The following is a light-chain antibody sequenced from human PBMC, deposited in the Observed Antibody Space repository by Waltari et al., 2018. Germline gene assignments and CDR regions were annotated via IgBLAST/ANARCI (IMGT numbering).Light chain of an antibody. CDR3: SSYTSSSTWV. Sequence: QSALTQPASVSGSPGQSITISCTGTRSDVGGYHYVSWYQQHPGKAPKLMIYDVSKRPSGVSKRFSGSKTGNTASLTISGLQAEDEADYYCSSYTSSSTWVFGGGTKRTV. CDR2: DVS. CDR1: RSDVGGYHY. V-gene: IGLV2-14*01. J-gene: IGLJ3*02.